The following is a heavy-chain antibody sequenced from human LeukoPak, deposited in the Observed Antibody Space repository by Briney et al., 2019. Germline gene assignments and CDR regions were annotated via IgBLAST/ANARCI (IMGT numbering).Heavy chain of an antibody. CDR1: GGSFIGYY. J-gene: IGHJ4*02. V-gene: IGHV4-34*01. D-gene: IGHD3-3*01. CDR2: INHSGGA. Sequence: PSETLSLTCAVYGGSFIGYYWSWIRQPPGKGLEWIGEINHSGGANYNPSLKSRVTISADTSKSQFSLKLGSVTAADTAVYYCARVPLRFSEPFDYWGQGTLVTVSS. CDR3: ARVPLRFSEPFDY.